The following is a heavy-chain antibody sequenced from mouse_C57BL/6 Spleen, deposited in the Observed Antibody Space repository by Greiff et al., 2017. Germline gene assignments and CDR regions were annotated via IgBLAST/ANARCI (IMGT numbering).Heavy chain of an antibody. CDR3: ARGGYYAMDY. V-gene: IGHV1-52*01. Sequence: QVQLQQPGAELVRPGSSVKLSCKASGYTFTSYWMHWVKQRPIQGLEWIGNIDPSDSETHYNQKFKDKATLTVDNSASTAYMQLSSLTSEDSAGYYCARGGYYAMDYWGQGTSVTVSS. J-gene: IGHJ4*01. CDR1: GYTFTSYW. CDR2: IDPSDSET.